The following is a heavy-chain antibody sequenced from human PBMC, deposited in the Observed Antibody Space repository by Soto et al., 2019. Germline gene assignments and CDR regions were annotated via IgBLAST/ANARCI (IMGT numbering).Heavy chain of an antibody. V-gene: IGHV4-59*01. Sequence: QVQLQESGPGLVKPSETLSLTCTVSGGSISSYYWSWIRQPPGKGLEWIGYIYYSGSTNYNPSLKSRVTISVDTSKNQFSLKLGSVTAADTAVYYCARLWGYCSGGSCWPSYYFDYWGQGTLVTVSS. D-gene: IGHD2-15*01. CDR3: ARLWGYCSGGSCWPSYYFDY. CDR2: IYYSGST. J-gene: IGHJ4*02. CDR1: GGSISSYY.